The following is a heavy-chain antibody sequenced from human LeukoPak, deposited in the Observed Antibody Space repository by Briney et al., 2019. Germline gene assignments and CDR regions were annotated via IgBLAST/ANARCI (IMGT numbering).Heavy chain of an antibody. CDR3: ARGTHIVVVTGGFDY. Sequence: GGSLRLSCAASGFTFSSHATHWVRQAPGKGLEWVAVISYDGSNKYYADSVKGRFTISRDNSKNTLYLQMNSLRAEDTAVYYCARGTHIVVVTGGFDYWGQGALVTVSS. CDR1: GFTFSSHA. V-gene: IGHV3-30*04. D-gene: IGHD2-21*02. J-gene: IGHJ4*02. CDR2: ISYDGSNK.